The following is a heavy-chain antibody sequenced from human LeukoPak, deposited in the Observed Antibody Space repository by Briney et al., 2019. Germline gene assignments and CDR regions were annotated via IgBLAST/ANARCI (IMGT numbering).Heavy chain of an antibody. D-gene: IGHD4-17*01. J-gene: IGHJ3*02. CDR1: GGSISSYY. CDR3: ARSTTVTTIYDAFDI. Sequence: SETLSLTCTVSGGSISSYYWSWIRQSPGKGLEWNAYIYYSGSTNYNPSLESRVTISVDTSKNQFSLKLSSVTAADTAIYYCARSTTVTTIYDAFDIWGQGTMLTVSS. CDR2: IYYSGST. V-gene: IGHV4-59*08.